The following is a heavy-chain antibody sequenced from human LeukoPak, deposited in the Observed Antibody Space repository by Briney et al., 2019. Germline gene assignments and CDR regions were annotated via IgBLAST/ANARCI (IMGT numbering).Heavy chain of an antibody. CDR3: AREGTLNCSGGSCYGGNWIVP. V-gene: IGHV1-46*01. Sequence: ASVKVSCKASGYTFTSYYMHWVRQAPGQGLEWMGIINPSGGSTSYAQKFQGRVTMTRDTSTSTVYMELSSLRSEDTAVYYCAREGTLNCSGGSCYGGNWIVPCGQGTLVTVSS. CDR1: GYTFTSYY. CDR2: INPSGGST. J-gene: IGHJ5*02. D-gene: IGHD2-15*01.